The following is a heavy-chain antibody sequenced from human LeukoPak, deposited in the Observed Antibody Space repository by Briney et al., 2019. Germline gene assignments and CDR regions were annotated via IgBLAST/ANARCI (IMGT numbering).Heavy chain of an antibody. Sequence: GGSLRLSCAASGFTVSTNYMSWVRQAPGKGLEWVSLIYSASSTYYADSVKGRFTISRDNSKNTLYLQMNSLRAEDTAVYYCARDLASSTGWEFDYWGLGTLVTVSS. V-gene: IGHV3-53*01. D-gene: IGHD6-19*01. CDR1: GFTVSTNY. CDR3: ARDLASSTGWEFDY. CDR2: IYSASST. J-gene: IGHJ4*02.